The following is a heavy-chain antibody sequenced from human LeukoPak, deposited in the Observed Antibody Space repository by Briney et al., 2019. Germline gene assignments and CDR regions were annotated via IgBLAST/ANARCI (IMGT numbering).Heavy chain of an antibody. CDR1: GFTFSSYA. V-gene: IGHV3-23*01. J-gene: IGHJ6*02. CDR3: AKHREYCTTTSCFYYGMDV. D-gene: IGHD2-2*01. CDR2: LSATGYTT. Sequence: GGSLRLSYAPSGFTFSSYAMSWVRQAPGKGLEGVSVLSATGYTTHYADSVKGRFTISRDNSKNTLFLQMNSLRAEDTALYYCAKHREYCTTTSCFYYGMDVWGQGTTVAVSS.